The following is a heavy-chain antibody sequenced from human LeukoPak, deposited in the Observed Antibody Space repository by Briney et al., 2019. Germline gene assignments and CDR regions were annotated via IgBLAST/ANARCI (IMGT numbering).Heavy chain of an antibody. Sequence: SETLSLTCTVSGGSISSYYWSWIRQPPGKGLEWIGYIYYSGSTNYNPSLKSRVTISVDTSKNQFSLKLSSVTAADTAVYYCARYSSDHDGRHFEFWGQGILVTVSS. CDR2: IYYSGST. CDR1: GGSISSYY. J-gene: IGHJ4*02. D-gene: IGHD2-21*01. V-gene: IGHV4-59*01. CDR3: ARYSSDHDGRHFEF.